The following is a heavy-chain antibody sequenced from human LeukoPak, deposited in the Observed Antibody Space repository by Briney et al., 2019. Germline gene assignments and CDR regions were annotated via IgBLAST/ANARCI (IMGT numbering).Heavy chain of an antibody. D-gene: IGHD3-22*01. V-gene: IGHV1-69*05. CDR3: ARDQYYYDSSGYRFDY. CDR2: IISIIGTA. J-gene: IGHJ4*02. Sequence: SVTVSCQASGCTFSSYAISWLRQAPAQALEWMGRIISIIGTANYAQKFQGRVTITTDESTSTAYMELSSLRSEDTAVYYCARDQYYYDSSGYRFDYWGQGTLVTVSS. CDR1: GCTFSSYA.